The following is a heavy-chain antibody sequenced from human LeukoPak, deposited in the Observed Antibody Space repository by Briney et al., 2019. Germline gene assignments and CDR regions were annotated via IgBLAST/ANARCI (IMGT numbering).Heavy chain of an antibody. CDR1: GYLFTSYW. Sequence: GESLKISCKGSGYLFTSYWIGWVRQMPGKDLEWMGIIYPDDSDTKYSPSFRGQVIISSDKSISTAYLQWSGLKASDTAIYFCARRRGVNSFFFDYWGQGTLVTVSS. CDR2: IYPDDSDT. V-gene: IGHV5-51*01. CDR3: ARRRGVNSFFFDY. J-gene: IGHJ4*02. D-gene: IGHD4-23*01.